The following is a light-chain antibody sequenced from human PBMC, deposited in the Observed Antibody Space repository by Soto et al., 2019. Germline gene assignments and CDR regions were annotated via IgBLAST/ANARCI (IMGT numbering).Light chain of an antibody. CDR3: QQYKNWPFVT. V-gene: IGKV3-15*01. CDR1: QSVSSN. Sequence: EIVLTQSPGTLSLSPGERGTLSCSASQSVSSNLAWYQQKPGQAPRLLIYGASTRATGIPARFSGSGSGTEFTLTISSLQSQDFAVYYCQQYKNWPFVTFGQGTKVDIK. CDR2: GAS. J-gene: IGKJ1*01.